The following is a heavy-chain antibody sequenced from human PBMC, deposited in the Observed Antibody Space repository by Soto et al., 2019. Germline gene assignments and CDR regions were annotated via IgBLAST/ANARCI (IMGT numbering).Heavy chain of an antibody. CDR3: ARRGSGSYYDY. Sequence: EVQLLESGGGLVQPGGSLRLSCAASGFTFSSYAMRWVRQAPGKGLEWVSAISGSGGSTYYADSVKGRFTSSRDNSKNTLYLQMNSLRAEDTAVYYCARRGSGSYYDYWGQGTLLTVSS. J-gene: IGHJ4*02. CDR2: ISGSGGST. V-gene: IGHV3-23*01. D-gene: IGHD1-26*01. CDR1: GFTFSSYA.